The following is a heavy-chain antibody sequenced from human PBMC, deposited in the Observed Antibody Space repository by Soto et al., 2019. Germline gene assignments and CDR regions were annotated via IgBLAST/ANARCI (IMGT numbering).Heavy chain of an antibody. CDR1: GFTFSDYY. CDR2: ISSSGTTI. CDR3: ARQYDPVPRSAFDI. Sequence: QVQLVESGGNLVKPGGSLRLSCAASGFTFSDYYMTWIRQAPGKGLEWLSYISSSGTTIYHADSVKGRFTVSRDNAKNSLYLEMNSLRAEDTAVYYCARQYDPVPRSAFDIWGQGTMVIVSS. V-gene: IGHV3-11*01. J-gene: IGHJ3*02. D-gene: IGHD3-16*01.